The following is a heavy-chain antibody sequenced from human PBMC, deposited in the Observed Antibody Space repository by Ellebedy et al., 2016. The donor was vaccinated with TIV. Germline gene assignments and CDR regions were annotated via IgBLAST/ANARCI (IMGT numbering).Heavy chain of an antibody. CDR3: ARDAMLWIFDS. CDR2: ISDSDTI. V-gene: IGHV3-48*01. CDR1: GFTFSSYS. J-gene: IGHJ4*02. D-gene: IGHD2-2*01. Sequence: GESLKISCAASGFTFSSYSMNWVRQAPGKGLEWVSYISDSDTIYYADSVRGRFTISRGKAKKSVYLQMNSLTVEDTAIYYCARDAMLWIFDSWGQGTLVTVSS.